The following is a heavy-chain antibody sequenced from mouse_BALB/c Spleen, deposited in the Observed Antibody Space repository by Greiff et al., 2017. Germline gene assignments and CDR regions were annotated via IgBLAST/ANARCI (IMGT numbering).Heavy chain of an antibody. CDR1: GFSLTSYG. D-gene: IGHD3-2*01. CDR2: IWGDGST. Sequence: VQGVESGPGLVAPSQSLSITCTVSGFSLTSYGVSWVRQPPGKGLEWLGVIWGDGSTNYHSALISRLSISKDNSKSQVFVKLNSLQPDDTATYYCAKPKTARATDAMDYWGQGTSVTVSS. V-gene: IGHV2-3*01. J-gene: IGHJ4*01. CDR3: AKPKTARATDAMDY.